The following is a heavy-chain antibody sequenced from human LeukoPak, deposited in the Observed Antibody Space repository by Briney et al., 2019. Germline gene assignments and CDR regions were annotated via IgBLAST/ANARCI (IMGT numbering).Heavy chain of an antibody. CDR3: ARGPLVVIPRGDY. CDR2: ISSSSTYI. CDR1: GFTFSNYS. J-gene: IGHJ4*02. Sequence: GGSLRLSCAASGFTFSNYSMNWVRQAPGKGLEWVSSISSSSTYIYYADSVKGRFTISRDNAKNSLYLQMNSLRAEDTAVYYCARGPLVVIPRGDYWGQGTLVTVSS. V-gene: IGHV3-21*01. D-gene: IGHD3-22*01.